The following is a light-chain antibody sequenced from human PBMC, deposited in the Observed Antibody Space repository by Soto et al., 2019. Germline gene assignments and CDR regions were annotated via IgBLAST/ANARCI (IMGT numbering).Light chain of an antibody. CDR3: QQYDT. Sequence: EVVLTQSPATLSVSPGERATLSCRTSQSVGNNLAWYQQKPGQAPRLLMYGAFIRAPGLPVRFRGTGSGTEFTLTISRLEPEDFAVYYCQQYDTFGQGTKLEIK. CDR2: GAF. CDR1: QSVGNN. V-gene: IGKV3-15*01. J-gene: IGKJ2*01.